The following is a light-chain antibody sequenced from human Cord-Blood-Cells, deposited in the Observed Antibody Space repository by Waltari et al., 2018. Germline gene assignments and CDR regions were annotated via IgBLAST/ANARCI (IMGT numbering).Light chain of an antibody. Sequence: QSALTQPPSASGSPGKSVTISCTGTSSDVGGYNYVSWYQQHPGKAPKLMIYEVSKRPAGVPDRFSGSKSGNTASLTVSGLQAEDEADYYCSSYAGSNNLVVGGGTKLTVL. J-gene: IGLJ2*01. V-gene: IGLV2-8*01. CDR2: EVS. CDR3: SSYAGSNNLV. CDR1: SSDVGGYNY.